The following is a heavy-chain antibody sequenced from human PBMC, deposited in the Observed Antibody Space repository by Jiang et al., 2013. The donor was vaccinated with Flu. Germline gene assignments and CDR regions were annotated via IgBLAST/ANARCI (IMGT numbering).Heavy chain of an antibody. V-gene: IGHV2-70*01. Sequence: PTQTLTLTCTFSGFSLSTSGMCVSWIRQPPGKALEWLALIDWDDDKYYSTSLKTRLTISKDTSKNQVVLTMTNMDPVDTATYYCARNFYSSSCWWFDPWGQGTLVTVSS. CDR3: ARNFYSSSCWWFDP. D-gene: IGHD6-13*01. CDR2: IDWDDDK. CDR1: GFSLSTSGMC. J-gene: IGHJ5*02.